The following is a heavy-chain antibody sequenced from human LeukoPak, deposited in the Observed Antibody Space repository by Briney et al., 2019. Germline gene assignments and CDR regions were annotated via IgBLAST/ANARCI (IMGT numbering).Heavy chain of an antibody. CDR2: IIPNSGGT. J-gene: IGHJ4*02. CDR3: AREPVGVGATTLDY. Sequence: ASVKVSCKASGSTFTGYYMHWVRQAPGQGLEWMGWIIPNSGGTNYAQKFQGRATMTRDTSISTAYMELSRLRSDDTAVYYCAREPVGVGATTLDYWGQGTLVTVSS. V-gene: IGHV1-2*02. CDR1: GSTFTGYY. D-gene: IGHD1-26*01.